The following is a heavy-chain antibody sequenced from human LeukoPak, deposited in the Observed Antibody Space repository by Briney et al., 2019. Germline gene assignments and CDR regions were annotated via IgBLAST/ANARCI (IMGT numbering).Heavy chain of an antibody. CDR3: ASGGNYYGSGSYGIEWYFDL. CDR1: GFTFSSYA. CDR2: ISSSGSTI. Sequence: PGGSLRLSCAASGFTFSSYAMSWVRQAPGKGLEWVSYISSSGSTIYYADSVKGRFTISRDNAKNSLYLQMNSLRAEDTAVYYCASGGNYYGSGSYGIEWYFDLWGRGTLVTVSS. V-gene: IGHV3-48*03. D-gene: IGHD3-10*01. J-gene: IGHJ2*01.